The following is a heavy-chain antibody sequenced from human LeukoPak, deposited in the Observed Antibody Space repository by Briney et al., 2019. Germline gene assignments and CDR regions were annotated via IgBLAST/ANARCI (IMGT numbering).Heavy chain of an antibody. V-gene: IGHV3-15*01. D-gene: IGHD2-2*01. CDR1: GFTFSNAW. CDR3: TADGNCQTTSCY. Sequence: KPGGSLRLSCTASGFTFSNAWMSWVRQAPGKGLEWIGRIKSNGDGGTTEFAAPVKGGFIISRDDSKNTLYLQMNSLEIEDTAMYFCTADGNCQTTSCYWGLGALVTVSS. CDR2: IKSNGDGGTT. J-gene: IGHJ4*02.